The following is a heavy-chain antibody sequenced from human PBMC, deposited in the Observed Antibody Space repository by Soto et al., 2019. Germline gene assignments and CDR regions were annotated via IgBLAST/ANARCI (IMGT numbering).Heavy chain of an antibody. J-gene: IGHJ6*02. D-gene: IGHD2-21*02. CDR2: IYYSGST. Sequence: QVQLQESGPGLVKPSQTLSLTCTVSGGSISSGGYYWSWIRQHPGKGLEWIGYIYYSGSTYYNPSLKSRXTXSVDTSKNQFSLKLSSVTAADTAVYYCARVCGGDCHYGMDVWGQGTTVTVSS. V-gene: IGHV4-31*03. CDR3: ARVCGGDCHYGMDV. CDR1: GGSISSGGYY.